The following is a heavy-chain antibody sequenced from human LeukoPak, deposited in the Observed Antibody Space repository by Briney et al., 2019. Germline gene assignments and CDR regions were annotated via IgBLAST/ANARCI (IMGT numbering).Heavy chain of an antibody. CDR1: GYTFTGYY. CDR2: VNPNSGGT. V-gene: IGHV1-2*02. D-gene: IGHD1-1*01. Sequence: ASVKVSCKASGYTFTGYYMHWVRQAPGQGLEWMGWVNPNSGGTNYAQKLQGRLTMTTDSSTSTAYMELRSLRSDDTAVYYCARDYGKTWNDDNWFDPWGQGTLVTVSS. J-gene: IGHJ5*02. CDR3: ARDYGKTWNDDNWFDP.